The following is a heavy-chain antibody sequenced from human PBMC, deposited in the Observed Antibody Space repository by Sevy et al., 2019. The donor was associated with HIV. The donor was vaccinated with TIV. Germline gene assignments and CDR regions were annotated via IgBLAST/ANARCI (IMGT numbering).Heavy chain of an antibody. CDR3: AKDYGDFKNWFDS. V-gene: IGHV3-23*01. J-gene: IGHJ5*01. D-gene: IGHD4-17*01. Sequence: GGSLRLSCAASGFSFSSYTMAWVRQAPGKGLEWVSSIGGSDDRTFYAGPVKGRFTISRDNSKNALHLQMNSLRAEDTAVYYWAKDYGDFKNWFDSWGQGTLVTVSS. CDR2: IGGSDDRT. CDR1: GFSFSSYT.